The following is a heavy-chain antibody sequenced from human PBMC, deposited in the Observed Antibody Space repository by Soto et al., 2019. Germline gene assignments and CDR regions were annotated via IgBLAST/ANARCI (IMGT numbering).Heavy chain of an antibody. Sequence: EVQLVQSGGGLVQPGGSLRLSCAASGFTFSDHYMDWVRQAPGKGLEWVGRGSNKANSYTTEYAASVKGRFTVSRDDSKNLLYLQLNSLKTEDTAVYYCTRGGTSQNSYYWHMDVWGQGTTVTVSS. CDR2: GSNKANSYTT. J-gene: IGHJ6*03. V-gene: IGHV3-72*01. CDR1: GFTFSDHY. CDR3: TRGGTSQNSYYWHMDV. D-gene: IGHD2-15*01.